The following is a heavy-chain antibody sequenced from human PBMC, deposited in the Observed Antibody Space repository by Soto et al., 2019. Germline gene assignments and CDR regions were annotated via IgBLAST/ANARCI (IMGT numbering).Heavy chain of an antibody. D-gene: IGHD3-10*01. V-gene: IGHV1-69*02. CDR3: ARFRGSYGMDV. CDR2: IIPILGIA. Sequence: QVQLVQSGAEVKKPGSSVKVSCKASGGTFSSYTISWVRQAPGQGLEWMGRIIPILGIANYAQKFQGRVTITADQSTSTAYRELSSLRSEDTAVYYCARFRGSYGMDVWGQGTTVTVSS. J-gene: IGHJ6*02. CDR1: GGTFSSYT.